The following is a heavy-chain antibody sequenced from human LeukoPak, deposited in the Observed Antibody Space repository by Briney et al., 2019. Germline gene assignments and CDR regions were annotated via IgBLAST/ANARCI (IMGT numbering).Heavy chain of an antibody. D-gene: IGHD2-21*01. CDR1: GFTFSNYW. Sequence: GGSLRLSCAASGFTFSNYWMTWIRQAPGKGLEWVATIKQDGSEKYYVDSVQGRFTISRGNAQNSLYLQLNSLRAQDSALYYCVRACGSAACPFYFHYWGQGTLVTVSS. CDR2: IKQDGSEK. J-gene: IGHJ4*02. CDR3: VRACGSAACPFYFHY. V-gene: IGHV3-7*01.